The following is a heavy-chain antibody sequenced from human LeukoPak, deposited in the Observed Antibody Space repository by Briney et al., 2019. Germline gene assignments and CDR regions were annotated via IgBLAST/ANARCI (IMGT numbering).Heavy chain of an antibody. CDR1: GFSLSTSGVG. CDR3: AHSMTAAAGTGTKFQDY. V-gene: IGHV2-5*02. D-gene: IGHD6-13*01. J-gene: IGHJ4*02. CDR2: IYWDDDK. Sequence: SGPTLVKPTQTLTLTCTFSGFSLSTSGVGVGWIRQPPGKALEWLALIYWDDDKRYSPSLKSRLTITKDTSKNRVVLTMTNMDPVDTATYYCAHSMTAAAGTGTKFQDYWGQGTLVTVSS.